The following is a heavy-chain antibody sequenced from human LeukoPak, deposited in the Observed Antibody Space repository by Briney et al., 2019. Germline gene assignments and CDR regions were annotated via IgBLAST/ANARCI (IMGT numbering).Heavy chain of an antibody. D-gene: IGHD3-16*01. Sequence: ASLKVSCKASGYTFTSHDINWVLRATRQGLEWMGWMNPNSGNTGSAQKFQGRVTITRDPTISTAYMELSSLRSEDTAVYYCARGLGDLATNWFDPWGQGTLVTVSS. CDR2: MNPNSGNT. J-gene: IGHJ5*02. V-gene: IGHV1-8*03. CDR1: GYTFTSHD. CDR3: ARGLGDLATNWFDP.